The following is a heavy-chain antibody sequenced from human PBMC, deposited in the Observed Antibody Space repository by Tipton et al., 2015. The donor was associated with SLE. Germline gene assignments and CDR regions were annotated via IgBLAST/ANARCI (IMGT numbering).Heavy chain of an antibody. D-gene: IGHD4-17*01. CDR2: IYYSGST. Sequence: TLSLTCTVSGGSISSSSYYWGWIRQPPGKGLEWIGSIYYSGSTYYNPSLKSRVTISVDTSKNQFSLKLSSVTAAGTAVYYCAKTGGLRAYWGQGTLVTVSS. J-gene: IGHJ4*02. V-gene: IGHV4-39*01. CDR1: GGSISSSSYY. CDR3: AKTGGLRAY.